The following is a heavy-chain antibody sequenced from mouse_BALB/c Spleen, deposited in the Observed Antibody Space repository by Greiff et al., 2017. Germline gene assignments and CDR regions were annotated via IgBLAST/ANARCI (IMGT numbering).Heavy chain of an antibody. D-gene: IGHD1-1*01. CDR1: GFTFSSYA. V-gene: IGHV5-6-5*01. CDR2: ISSGGST. Sequence: EVQVVESGGGLVKPGGSLKLSCAASGFTFSSYAMSWVRQTPEKRLEWVASISSGGSTYYPDSVKGRFTISRDNARNILYLQMSSLRSEATAMYYCARGYGSSFAYWGQGTLVTVAA. CDR3: ARGYGSSFAY. J-gene: IGHJ3*01.